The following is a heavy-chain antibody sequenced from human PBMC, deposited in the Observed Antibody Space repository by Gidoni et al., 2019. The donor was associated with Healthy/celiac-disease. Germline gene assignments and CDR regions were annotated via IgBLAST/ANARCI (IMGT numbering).Heavy chain of an antibody. Sequence: EVQLLESGGGLVQPGGSLRLSCAASGFTFSSYAMSWVRQAPGKGLEWVSAISGRGGSTYYADYVKGRFTISRDNSKNTLYLQMNSLRAEDTAVYYCAKDWGYCSGGSCYLTYFDYWGQGTLVTVSS. V-gene: IGHV3-23*01. CDR1: GFTFSSYA. CDR2: ISGRGGST. CDR3: AKDWGYCSGGSCYLTYFDY. D-gene: IGHD2-15*01. J-gene: IGHJ4*02.